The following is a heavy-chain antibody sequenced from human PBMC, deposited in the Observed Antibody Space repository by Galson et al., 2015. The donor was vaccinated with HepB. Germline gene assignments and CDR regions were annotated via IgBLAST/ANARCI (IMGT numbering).Heavy chain of an antibody. V-gene: IGHV3-33*01. D-gene: IGHD3-3*01. Sequence: SLRLSCAASGFTFSSYGMHWVRQAPGKGLEWVAVIWYDGSNKYYADSVKGRFTISRDNSKNMVYLQMDSLRAEDTAVYYCARGGPIFRVVIWGYYFDSWGQGTLVTVSS. J-gene: IGHJ4*02. CDR2: IWYDGSNK. CDR1: GFTFSSYG. CDR3: ARGGPIFRVVIWGYYFDS.